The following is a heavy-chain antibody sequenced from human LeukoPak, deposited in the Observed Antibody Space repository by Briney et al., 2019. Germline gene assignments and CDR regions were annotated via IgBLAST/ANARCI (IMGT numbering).Heavy chain of an antibody. Sequence: SCKVSGYTLTELSMHWVRQAPGKGLEWVAVISYDGSNKYYADSVKGRFTISRDNSKNTLYLQMNSLRAEDTAVYYCAKETVRQQLVHNWFDPWGQGTLVTVSS. CDR2: ISYDGSNK. J-gene: IGHJ5*02. D-gene: IGHD6-13*01. CDR3: AKETVRQQLVHNWFDP. CDR1: GYTLTELS. V-gene: IGHV3-30*18.